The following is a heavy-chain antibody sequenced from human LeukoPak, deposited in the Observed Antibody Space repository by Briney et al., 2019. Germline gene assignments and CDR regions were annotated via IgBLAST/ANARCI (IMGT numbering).Heavy chain of an antibody. V-gene: IGHV4-4*07. CDR2: IYTSGST. J-gene: IGHJ4*02. Sequence: PSETLSLTCTDSGGSISSYYWSWIRQPAGKGLEWIGRIYTSGSTNYNPSLKSRVTMSVDTSKNQFSLKLSSVTAADTAVYYCAGGAPYNPFDYWGQGTLVTVSS. D-gene: IGHD1-1*01. CDR3: AGGAPYNPFDY. CDR1: GGSISSYY.